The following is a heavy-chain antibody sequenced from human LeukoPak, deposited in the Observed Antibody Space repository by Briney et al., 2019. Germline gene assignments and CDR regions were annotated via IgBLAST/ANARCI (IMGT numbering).Heavy chain of an antibody. CDR2: TSSSSSYI. V-gene: IGHV3-21*04. CDR3: AKDFGDFFPPLFDS. CDR1: RFTFSSYS. J-gene: IGHJ4*01. Sequence: AGGSLRLSCAASRFTFSSYSMNWVRQAPGKGLEWVSSTSSSSSYIYYADSVKGRFTISRDNAKNALSLQMNSLRAEDTAVYYCAKDFGDFFPPLFDSWGHGTLVTVSS. D-gene: IGHD4-17*01.